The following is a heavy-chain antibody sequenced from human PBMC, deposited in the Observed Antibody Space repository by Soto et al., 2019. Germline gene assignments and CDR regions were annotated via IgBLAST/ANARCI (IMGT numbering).Heavy chain of an antibody. CDR2: ISSSSSYI. V-gene: IGHV3-21*01. CDR3: ARVHYYDSSGFYL. J-gene: IGHJ4*02. Sequence: GGSLRLSCAASVFTFSSYSMNWVRQAPGKGLEWVSSISSSSSYIYYGDSVKGRFTISRDNAKNSLYLQMNSLRAEDTATYYCARVHYYDSSGFYLWGQGTLVTVSS. D-gene: IGHD3-22*01. CDR1: VFTFSSYS.